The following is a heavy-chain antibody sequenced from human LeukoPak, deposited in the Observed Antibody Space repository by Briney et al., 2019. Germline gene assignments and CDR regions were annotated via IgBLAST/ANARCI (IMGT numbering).Heavy chain of an antibody. D-gene: IGHD2-21*01. J-gene: IGHJ4*02. CDR2: IIPFLGTT. CDR3: TIIPNVILFTHYFEY. CDR1: GYTFTSYG. Sequence: SVKVSSKASGYTFTSYGISWVRPAPGQGLEWMGSIIPFLGTTNYAQKFQGRVTITADEPTRTAYMELTYVRSDDTAVYYCTIIPNVILFTHYFEYWGQGTLVTVSS. V-gene: IGHV1-69*11.